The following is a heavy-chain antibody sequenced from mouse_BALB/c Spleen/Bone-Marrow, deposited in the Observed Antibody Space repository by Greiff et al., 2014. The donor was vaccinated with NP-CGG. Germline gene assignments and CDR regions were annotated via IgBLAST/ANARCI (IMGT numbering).Heavy chain of an antibody. Sequence: EVQLQEPGPELVKPGASVKISCKASGYSFTGYFMNWVKQSHGKSLEWIGRINPYNGDTFYNQKFKGKATLTVDKSSSTAHMELLSLTSEGSAVYYCGRGDDYDGDFDRWGQGTTLTVSS. D-gene: IGHD2-4*01. CDR1: GYSFTGYF. V-gene: IGHV1-37*01. J-gene: IGHJ2*01. CDR2: INPYNGDT. CDR3: GRGDDYDGDFDR.